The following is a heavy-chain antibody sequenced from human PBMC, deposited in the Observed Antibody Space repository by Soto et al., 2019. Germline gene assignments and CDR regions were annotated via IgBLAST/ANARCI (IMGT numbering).Heavy chain of an antibody. CDR3: ARMKYYYDSSGSPSLGFDY. Sequence: AAVKVSCKASGYTFTSYAMHWVRQAPGQRLEWMGWINAGNGNTKYSQKFQGRVTITRDTSASTAYMELSSLRSEDTAVYYCARMKYYYDSSGSPSLGFDYWGQGTLVTVPQ. J-gene: IGHJ4*02. V-gene: IGHV1-3*01. CDR1: GYTFTSYA. CDR2: INAGNGNT. D-gene: IGHD3-22*01.